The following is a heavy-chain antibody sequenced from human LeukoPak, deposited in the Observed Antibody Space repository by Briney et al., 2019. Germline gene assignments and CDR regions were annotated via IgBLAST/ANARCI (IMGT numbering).Heavy chain of an antibody. D-gene: IGHD2-21*02. Sequence: GGSLRLSCAASGVTFSSYSMNWVRQAPGKGLEWVSSISSSSSYIYYADSVKGRFTISRDNAKNSLYLQMNSLRAEDTAVYYCARMMVTTIVLDYWGQGTLVTVSS. V-gene: IGHV3-21*01. J-gene: IGHJ4*02. CDR2: ISSSSSYI. CDR3: ARMMVTTIVLDY. CDR1: GVTFSSYS.